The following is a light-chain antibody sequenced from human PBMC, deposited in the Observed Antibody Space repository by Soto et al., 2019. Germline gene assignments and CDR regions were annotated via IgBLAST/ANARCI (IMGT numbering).Light chain of an antibody. Sequence: QSVLTQPPSASGTPGQRVTIPCSGSSSNIGSNFVNWYQQLPGTAPKLLMYNNNQRPSGAPDRFSGSKSGTSASLAISGLQSEDEADYHCATWDDSLNGLVFGGGTKLTVL. V-gene: IGLV1-44*01. CDR3: ATWDDSLNGLV. J-gene: IGLJ3*02. CDR2: NNN. CDR1: SSNIGSNF.